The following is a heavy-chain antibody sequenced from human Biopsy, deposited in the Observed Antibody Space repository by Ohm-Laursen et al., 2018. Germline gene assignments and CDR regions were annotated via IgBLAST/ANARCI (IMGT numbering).Heavy chain of an antibody. CDR2: IYYAGNT. D-gene: IGHD3-3*01. CDR3: ARQVDFWSGYVDY. Sequence: TLSLTCTVSSGSIRTGDYYWTWIRQHPGKGLEWIGSIYYAGNTKYNPSLQSRLSMSVDTSKNQFSLKLRSVTAADTAVYYCARQVDFWSGYVDYWGQGTLVTVPS. V-gene: IGHV4-31*03. J-gene: IGHJ4*02. CDR1: SGSIRTGDYY.